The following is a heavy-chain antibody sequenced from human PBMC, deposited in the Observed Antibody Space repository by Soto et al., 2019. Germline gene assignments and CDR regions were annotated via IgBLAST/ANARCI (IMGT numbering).Heavy chain of an antibody. V-gene: IGHV5-10-1*01. CDR2: VDPNDSFA. J-gene: IGHJ4*02. CDR3: ARHQSGSGNSNFDF. D-gene: IGHD3-10*01. Sequence: GESLKISCQAFEYSFRIYWISWVREKPGAGLEWMGRVDPNDSFATYSPSFEGHVSISVDKSTNIVYLQWRSLRASDTATYYCARHQSGSGNSNFDFWGQGTPVTVSS. CDR1: EYSFRIYW.